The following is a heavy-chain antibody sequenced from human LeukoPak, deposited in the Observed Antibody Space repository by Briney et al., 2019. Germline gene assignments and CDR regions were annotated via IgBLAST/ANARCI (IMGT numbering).Heavy chain of an antibody. CDR2: IIHICGKA. J-gene: IGHJ3*02. D-gene: IGHD3-9*01. CDR3: ARDPDILSGLGHEALDI. Sequence: SVKVSCKACGGTFSSYAISGVRQARGRGREWMGRIIHICGKAHYAHKFQDRVTITPDESTRAVNMEPNSQRYEDGAVYYCARDPDILSGLGHEALDIWGQGTMVTVSS. V-gene: IGHV1-69*15. CDR1: GGTFSSYA.